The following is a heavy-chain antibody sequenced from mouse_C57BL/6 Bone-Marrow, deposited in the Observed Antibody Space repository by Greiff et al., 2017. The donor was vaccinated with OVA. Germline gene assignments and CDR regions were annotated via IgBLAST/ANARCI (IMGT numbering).Heavy chain of an antibody. CDR2: IDPENGDT. D-gene: IGHD1-1*01. Sequence: DVKLVESGAELVRPGASVKLSCTASGFNIKDDYMHWVKQRPEQGLEWIGWIDPENGDTEYASKFQGKATITADTSSNTAYLQLSSLTSEDTAVYYCTGIYYYGSSLLWGQGTLVTVSA. V-gene: IGHV14-4*01. CDR1: GFNIKDDY. CDR3: TGIYYYGSSLL. J-gene: IGHJ3*01.